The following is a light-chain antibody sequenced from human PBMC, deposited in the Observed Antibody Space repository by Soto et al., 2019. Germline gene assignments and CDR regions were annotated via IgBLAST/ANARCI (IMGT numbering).Light chain of an antibody. J-gene: IGLJ1*01. CDR2: TTN. Sequence: QTVVTQEPSFSVSPGRTVTLTCGLSSGSVSSSYYPNWYQQDPGQAPRTLIYTTNTRSSGVPGRFSGSILGNKAALTITGAQADDESDYYCVLYMRSGISVFGTGTKLTVL. CDR3: VLYMRSGISV. V-gene: IGLV8-61*01. CDR1: SGSVSSSYY.